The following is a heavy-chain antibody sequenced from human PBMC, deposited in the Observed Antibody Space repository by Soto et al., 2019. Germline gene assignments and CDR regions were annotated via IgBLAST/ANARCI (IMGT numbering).Heavy chain of an antibody. D-gene: IGHD1-7*01. V-gene: IGHV1-46*01. CDR3: ARSLRITGTTSSPVLAFDI. J-gene: IGHJ3*02. CDR2: INPSGGST. CDR1: GYTFTSYY. Sequence: ASVKVSCKASGYTFTSYYMHWVRQAPGQGLEWMGIINPSGGSTSYAQKFQGRVTMTRDTSTSTVYMELSSLRSEDTAVYYCARSLRITGTTSSPVLAFDIWGQGTMVTVSS.